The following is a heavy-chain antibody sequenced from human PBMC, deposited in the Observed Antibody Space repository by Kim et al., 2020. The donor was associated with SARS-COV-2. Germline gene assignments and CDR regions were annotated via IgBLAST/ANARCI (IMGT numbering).Heavy chain of an antibody. CDR1: GYTLTELS. J-gene: IGHJ6*02. D-gene: IGHD2-15*01. CDR2: FDPEDGET. CDR3: ATGGWRYCSGGSCYSTYYYYGMDV. Sequence: ASVKVSCQVSGYTLTELSMHWVRQAPGKGLEWMGGFDPEDGETIYAQKFQGRVTMTEDTSTDTAYMELSSLRSEDTAVYYCATGGWRYCSGGSCYSTYYYYGMDVWGQGTTVTVSS. V-gene: IGHV1-24*01.